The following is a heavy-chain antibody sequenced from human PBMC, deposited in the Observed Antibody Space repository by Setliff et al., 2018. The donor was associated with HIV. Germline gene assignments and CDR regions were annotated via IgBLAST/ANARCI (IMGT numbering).Heavy chain of an antibody. CDR3: ARDPGYNSGWYVEQGVFDI. CDR1: GFTFSSYS. D-gene: IGHD6-19*01. J-gene: IGHJ3*02. V-gene: IGHV3-48*01. CDR2: ISSSSSTI. Sequence: PGGSLRLSCAASGFTFSSYSMNWVRQAPGKGLEWVSYISSSSSTIYYADSVRGRFTISRDNAKNSLYLQMNSLRAEDTAVYYCARDPGYNSGWYVEQGVFDIWGQGTMVTVSS.